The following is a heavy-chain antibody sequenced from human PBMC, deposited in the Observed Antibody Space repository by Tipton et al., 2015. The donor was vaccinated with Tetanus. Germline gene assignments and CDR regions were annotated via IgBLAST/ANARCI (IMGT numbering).Heavy chain of an antibody. V-gene: IGHV4-31*03. CDR1: GASINAGGYL. D-gene: IGHD1-26*01. CDR2: IYYTDYT. CDR3: ARGLPREPFYLDY. Sequence: TLSLTCTVSGASINAGGYLRTWVRQHPGKGLEWIGHIYYTDYTSYTPSLDSRVRISVNTSKNFFPLRLTSVTAADTAVYFCARGLPREPFYLDYWGQGQQVIVSS. J-gene: IGHJ4*02.